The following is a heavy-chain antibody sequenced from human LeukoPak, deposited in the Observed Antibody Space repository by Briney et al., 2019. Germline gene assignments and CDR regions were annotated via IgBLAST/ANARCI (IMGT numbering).Heavy chain of an antibody. CDR3: ARVSGWANWGNWFDP. D-gene: IGHD7-27*01. CDR2: IYSGGST. J-gene: IGHJ5*02. V-gene: IGHV3-53*01. Sequence: QSGGSLRLSCAASGFTVSSNYMSWVRQAPGKGLEWVSVIYSGGSTYYADSVKGRFTTSRDNSKNTLYLQMNSLRAEDTAVYYCARVSGWANWGNWFDPWGQGTLVTVSS. CDR1: GFTVSSNY.